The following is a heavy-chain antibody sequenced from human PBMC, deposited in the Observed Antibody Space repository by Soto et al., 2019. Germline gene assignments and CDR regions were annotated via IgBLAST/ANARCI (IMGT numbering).Heavy chain of an antibody. V-gene: IGHV1-46*01. CDR1: GYTFTSYY. D-gene: IGHD3-16*01. CDR2: INPSGGST. Sequence: ASVKVSCKASGYTFTSYYMHWVRQAPGQGLEWMGIINPSGGSTSYAQKFQGRVTMTRDTSTSTVYMELSSLRSEDTAVYYCARDREGGDYYYYGMDVWGQGTTVTVSS. CDR3: ARDREGGDYYYYGMDV. J-gene: IGHJ6*02.